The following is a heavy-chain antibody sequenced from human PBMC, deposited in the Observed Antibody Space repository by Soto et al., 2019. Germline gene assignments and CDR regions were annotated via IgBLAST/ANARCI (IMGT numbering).Heavy chain of an antibody. D-gene: IGHD6-6*01. CDR1: GYTFTGYY. V-gene: IGHV1-2*04. CDR3: ARGAARSGYYYYYGMDV. CDR2: INPNSGGT. Sequence: ASVKVSSKASGYTFTGYYMHWVRQAPGQGLEWMGWINPNSGGTNYAQKFQGWVTMTRDTSISTAYMELSRLRSDDTAVYYCARGAARSGYYYYYGMDVWGQGTTVSVSS. J-gene: IGHJ6*02.